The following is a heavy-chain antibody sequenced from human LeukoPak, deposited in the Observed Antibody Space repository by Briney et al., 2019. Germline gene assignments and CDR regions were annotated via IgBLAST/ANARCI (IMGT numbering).Heavy chain of an antibody. CDR3: ARGDIAVAGYRWYFDL. CDR1: GGSFSGYY. V-gene: IGHV4-34*01. CDR2: ISQSGST. J-gene: IGHJ2*01. D-gene: IGHD6-19*01. Sequence: SETLSLICAVYGGSFSGYYWSWIRQPPGKGLEWIGEISQSGSTNYNPSLKSRVTISVDTSKIQFSLRLSSVTAADTAVYYCARGDIAVAGYRWYFDLWGRGTLVTVSS.